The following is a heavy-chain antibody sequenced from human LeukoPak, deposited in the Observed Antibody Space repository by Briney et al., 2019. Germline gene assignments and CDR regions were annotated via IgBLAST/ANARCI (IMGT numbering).Heavy chain of an antibody. Sequence: SETLSLTCTVSGYSISSGYYWGWIRQPPGQGLEWIGEINHSGSTNYNPSLKSRVTISVDTSKNQFSLKLSSVTAADTAVYYCASEDAYCGGDCYPYWGQGTLVTVSS. V-gene: IGHV4-38-2*02. CDR1: GYSISSGYY. D-gene: IGHD2-21*02. J-gene: IGHJ4*02. CDR3: ASEDAYCGGDCYPY. CDR2: INHSGST.